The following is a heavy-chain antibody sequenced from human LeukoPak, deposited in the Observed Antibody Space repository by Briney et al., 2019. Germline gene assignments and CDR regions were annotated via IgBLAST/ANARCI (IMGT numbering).Heavy chain of an antibody. D-gene: IGHD2-21*01. CDR2: ISSSSSYI. CDR1: GFTFSSYS. J-gene: IGHJ6*04. Sequence: GGSLRLSCAASGFTFSSYSMNWVRQAPGKGLEWVSSISSSSSYIYYADSVKGRFTISRDNAKNSLYLQMNSLRAEDTAVYYCASALPPIPRGALDVWGKGTTVTISS. V-gene: IGHV3-21*01. CDR3: ASALPPIPRGALDV.